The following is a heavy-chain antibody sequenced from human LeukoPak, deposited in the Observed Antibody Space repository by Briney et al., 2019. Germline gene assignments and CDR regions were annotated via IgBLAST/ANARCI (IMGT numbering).Heavy chain of an antibody. CDR3: ARDFSPFGELFDLDFDY. CDR1: GFTFSSYG. V-gene: IGHV3-33*01. CDR2: IWYDGSNK. Sequence: PGRSLRLSCAASGFTFSSYGMHWVRQAPGKGLEWVAVIWYDGSNKYYADSVKGRFTISRDNSKNTLYLQMNSLRAEDTAVYYCARDFSPFGELFDLDFDYWGQGTLVTVSS. D-gene: IGHD3-10*01. J-gene: IGHJ4*02.